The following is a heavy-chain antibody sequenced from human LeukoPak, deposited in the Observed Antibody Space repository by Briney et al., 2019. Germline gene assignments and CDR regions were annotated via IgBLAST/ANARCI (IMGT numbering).Heavy chain of an antibody. J-gene: IGHJ6*02. CDR1: GYTFTSYD. Sequence: GASVKVSCKASGYTFTSYDINWVRQATGQGLEWMGWMNPNSGNTGYAQKFQGRVAMTRNTSISTAYMELSSLRSEDTAVYYCARVRTHYYGSGSYPYYYGMDVWGQGTTVTVSS. CDR3: ARVRTHYYGSGSYPYYYGMDV. V-gene: IGHV1-8*01. D-gene: IGHD3-10*01. CDR2: MNPNSGNT.